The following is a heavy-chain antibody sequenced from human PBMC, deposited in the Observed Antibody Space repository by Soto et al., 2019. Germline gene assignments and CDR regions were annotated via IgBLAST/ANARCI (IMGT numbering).Heavy chain of an antibody. CDR1: GYTFTSYG. V-gene: IGHV1-46*01. CDR3: ASKADTGTTYLAFDY. Sequence: ASVKVSCKASGYTFTSYGISWVRQAPGQGLEWMGIINPSGGSTSYAQKFQGRVTMTRDTSTSTVYMELSSLRSEDTAVYYCASKADTGTTYLAFDYWGQGTLVTVSS. J-gene: IGHJ4*02. CDR2: INPSGGST. D-gene: IGHD1-1*01.